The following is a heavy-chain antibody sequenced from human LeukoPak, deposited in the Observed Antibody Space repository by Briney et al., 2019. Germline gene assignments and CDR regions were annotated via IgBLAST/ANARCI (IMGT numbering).Heavy chain of an antibody. CDR2: IYYSGST. D-gene: IGHD6-6*01. Sequence: SETLSLTCTVSGGSISSSSYYWGWLRQPPGKGLEWIVSIYYSGSTYYNPSLKSRVTISVDTSKNQFSLKLSSVTAADTAVYYCARLALSSSVDYWGQGTLVTVSS. V-gene: IGHV4-39*01. CDR1: GGSISSSSYY. CDR3: ARLALSSSVDY. J-gene: IGHJ4*02.